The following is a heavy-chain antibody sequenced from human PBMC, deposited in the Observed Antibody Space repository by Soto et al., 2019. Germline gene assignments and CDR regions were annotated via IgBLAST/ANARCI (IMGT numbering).Heavy chain of an antibody. CDR3: VSSGRGVSGMDV. D-gene: IGHD3-10*01. J-gene: IGHJ6*02. CDR2: INAANGNT. CDR1: GYSVNSYT. Sequence: ASVKVSCEASGYSVNSYTMHWVRQATGQRLEWMGWINAANGNTKYSQTFQGRVTVTRSTSASIAYMELSSLTYDDTAVYYCVSSGRGVSGMDVWGQGTTVTVSS. V-gene: IGHV1-3*01.